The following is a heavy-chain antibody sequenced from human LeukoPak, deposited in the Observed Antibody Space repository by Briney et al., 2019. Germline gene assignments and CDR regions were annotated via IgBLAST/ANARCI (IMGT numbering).Heavy chain of an antibody. Sequence: ASVKVSCKASGYTFTGYYMHWVRQAPGQGLEWMGWINPNSGGTNYAQKFQGRVTMTRDTSTSTAYMELSSLRSEDTAVYYCARREGYYYDSSGYYGPSFDYWGQGTLVTVSS. CDR1: GYTFTGYY. V-gene: IGHV1-2*02. CDR3: ARREGYYYDSSGYYGPSFDY. J-gene: IGHJ4*02. CDR2: INPNSGGT. D-gene: IGHD3-22*01.